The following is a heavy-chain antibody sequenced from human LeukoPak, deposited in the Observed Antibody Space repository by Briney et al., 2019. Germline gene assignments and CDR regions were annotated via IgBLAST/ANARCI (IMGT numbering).Heavy chain of an antibody. CDR2: ISYDGSNK. V-gene: IGHV3-30-3*01. CDR3: ARVCSSTSCYSYPYYFDY. J-gene: IGHJ4*02. Sequence: PGGSLRLSCAASGFTFSSYAMHWVRQAPGKGLEWVAVISYDGSNKYYADSVKGRFTISRDNSKNTLYLQMNSLRAEDTAVYYCARVCSSTSCYSYPYYFDYWGQGTLVTVSS. D-gene: IGHD2-2*01. CDR1: GFTFSSYA.